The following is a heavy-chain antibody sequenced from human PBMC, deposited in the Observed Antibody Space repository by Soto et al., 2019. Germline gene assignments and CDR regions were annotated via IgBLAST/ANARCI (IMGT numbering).Heavy chain of an antibody. J-gene: IGHJ4*02. D-gene: IGHD3-10*01. V-gene: IGHV4-34*01. CDR1: GGSFSGYY. CDR2: INHSGST. CDR3: ARPAYYGSGSYNY. Sequence: QVQLQQWGAGLLKPSETLSLTCAVYGGSFSGYYWSWIRQPPGKGLEWIGEINHSGSTNYNPSLKSRVTISVDTSKNQSSLKLSSVTAADTAVYYGARPAYYGSGSYNYWGQGTLVTVSS.